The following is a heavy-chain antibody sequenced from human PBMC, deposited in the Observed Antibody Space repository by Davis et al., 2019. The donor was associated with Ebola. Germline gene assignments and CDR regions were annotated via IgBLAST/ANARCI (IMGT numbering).Heavy chain of an antibody. V-gene: IGHV1-69*10. Sequence: SVKVSCKASGGTLGTYSISWVRQAPGQGLEWMGGIILLHGIATYVQHFQDRVTITADRSTNTAYLELRSLRSDDTAIYFCASQTLASRSYFEHWGQGTQITVSS. D-gene: IGHD6-6*01. J-gene: IGHJ4*02. CDR2: IILLHGIA. CDR3: ASQTLASRSYFEH. CDR1: GGTLGTYS.